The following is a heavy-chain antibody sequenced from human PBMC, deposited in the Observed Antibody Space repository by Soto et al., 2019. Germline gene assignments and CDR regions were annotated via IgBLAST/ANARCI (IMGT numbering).Heavy chain of an antibody. V-gene: IGHV4-39*07. CDR1: GGSISSSSYY. J-gene: IGHJ6*02. CDR3: ARSPVSSGYYPRRYYYGMDV. Sequence: SETLSLTCTVSGGSISSSSYYWGWIRQPPGKGLEWIGSIFYSGSTYYNPSLKSRVTISVDKSKNQFSLKLSSVTAADTAVYYCARSPVSSGYYPRRYYYGMDVWGQGTTVTVSS. D-gene: IGHD3-22*01. CDR2: IFYSGST.